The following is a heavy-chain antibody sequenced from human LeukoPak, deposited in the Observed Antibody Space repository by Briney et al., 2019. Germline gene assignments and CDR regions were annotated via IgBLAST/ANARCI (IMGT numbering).Heavy chain of an antibody. D-gene: IGHD1-26*01. Sequence: GGSLRLSCAASGFIFSSYSMNWVRQAPGKGLEWVSSISSSTSYIYYADSVKGRFTISRDNAKNSLYLQINSLRAEDTAVYYYARDPYSGAYGDTYYYVLNVWGKGTSVTISS. J-gene: IGHJ6*04. CDR1: GFIFSSYS. CDR3: ARDPYSGAYGDTYYYVLNV. CDR2: ISSSTSYI. V-gene: IGHV3-21*01.